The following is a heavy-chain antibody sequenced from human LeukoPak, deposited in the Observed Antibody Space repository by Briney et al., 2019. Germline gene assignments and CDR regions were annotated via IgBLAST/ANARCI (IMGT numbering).Heavy chain of an antibody. CDR3: ARGGEEDYVWGSYPYFDY. CDR2: INHSGST. V-gene: IGHV4-34*01. CDR1: GGSFSGYY. Sequence: SETLSLTCAVYGGSFSGYYWSWIRQPPGKGLEWIGEINHSGSTNYNPSLKSRVTISVDTSNNQFSLKLSSVTAADTAVYYCARGGEEDYVWGSYPYFDYWGQGTLVTVSS. D-gene: IGHD3-16*02. J-gene: IGHJ4*02.